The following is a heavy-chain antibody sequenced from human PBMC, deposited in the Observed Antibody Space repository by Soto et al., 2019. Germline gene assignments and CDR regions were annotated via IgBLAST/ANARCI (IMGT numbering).Heavy chain of an antibody. J-gene: IGHJ4*02. D-gene: IGHD4-17*01. CDR3: ARGTTVETGSY. Sequence: QVQLVQSGAEVKKPGASVKVSCKASGFSWVRQAPGQGLEWMGWISAYNGNTNYAQKLQGRVTMTTDTFTSTAYMELRSLRSDDTAVYYCARGTTVETGSYWGQGTLVTVSS. CDR1: G. V-gene: IGHV1-18*01. CDR2: ISAYNGNT.